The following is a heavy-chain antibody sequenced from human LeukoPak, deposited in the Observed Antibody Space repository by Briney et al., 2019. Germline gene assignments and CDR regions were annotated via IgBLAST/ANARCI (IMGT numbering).Heavy chain of an antibody. Sequence: ASVKVSGKVSGYTFTDYYMHWVQQAPGKGLEWMGLVDPEDGETIYAEKFQGRVTITADTSTDTAYMELSSLRSEDTAVYYCATDLMITMVRGVILDYWGQGTLVTVSS. CDR1: GYTFTDYY. CDR3: ATDLMITMVRGVILDY. CDR2: VDPEDGET. J-gene: IGHJ4*02. D-gene: IGHD3-10*01. V-gene: IGHV1-69-2*01.